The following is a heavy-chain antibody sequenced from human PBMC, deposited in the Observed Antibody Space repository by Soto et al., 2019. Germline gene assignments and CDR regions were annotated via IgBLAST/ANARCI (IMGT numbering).Heavy chain of an antibody. V-gene: IGHV3-30*04. D-gene: IGHD6-19*01. Sequence: GGSLRLSCAASGFTFSSYSMHWVRQAPGKGLEWVAVISYDGSNKYYADSVKGRFTISRDNSKNTLYLQMNSLRAEDTAVYYCARDRRSGWSFSFDYWGQGTLVTVSS. CDR2: ISYDGSNK. J-gene: IGHJ4*02. CDR1: GFTFSSYS. CDR3: ARDRRSGWSFSFDY.